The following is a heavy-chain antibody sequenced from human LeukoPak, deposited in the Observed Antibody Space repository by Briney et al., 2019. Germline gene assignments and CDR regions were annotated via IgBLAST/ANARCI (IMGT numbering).Heavy chain of an antibody. Sequence: SETLSLTCAVSGGSISSNNWWSWVRQPPGKGLEWIGEIYHSGSTNYNPSLKSRVTISVDKSKNQFSQKLSSVTAADTAVYYCARARSSGWSQYGMDVWGQGTTVTVSS. CDR1: GGSISSNNW. D-gene: IGHD6-19*01. V-gene: IGHV4-4*02. CDR3: ARARSSGWSQYGMDV. J-gene: IGHJ6*02. CDR2: IYHSGST.